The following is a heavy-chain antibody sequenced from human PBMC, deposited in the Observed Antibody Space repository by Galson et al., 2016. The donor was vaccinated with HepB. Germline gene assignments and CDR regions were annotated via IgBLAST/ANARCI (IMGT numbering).Heavy chain of an antibody. Sequence: SVKVSCKASGGTFSNFAISWLRQAPGQGLEWMGGIIPLFGATNYAQKFQGTVTITADKSTTTVYMDLSSLRSDVTAVDYCAGGGGIHMVRGVMPGWFDPWGQGTLVTVSS. CDR3: AGGGGIHMVRGVMPGWFDP. D-gene: IGHD3-10*01. J-gene: IGHJ5*02. CDR1: GGTFSNFA. CDR2: IIPLFGAT. V-gene: IGHV1-69*06.